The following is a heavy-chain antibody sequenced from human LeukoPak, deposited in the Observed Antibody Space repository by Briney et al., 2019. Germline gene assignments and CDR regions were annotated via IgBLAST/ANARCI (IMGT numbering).Heavy chain of an antibody. CDR2: ISSSGSTI. CDR1: GFTFSDYY. CDR3: ARLGFPVYYYYMDV. D-gene: IGHD2-15*01. V-gene: IGHV3-11*04. J-gene: IGHJ6*03. Sequence: GGSLRLSCAASGFTFSDYYMSWIRQAPGQGLEWVAYISSSGSTIHYADSVKGRFTISRDNAKNSLYLQMNSLRAEDPAVYYCARLGFPVYYYYMDVWGKGTTVSVSS.